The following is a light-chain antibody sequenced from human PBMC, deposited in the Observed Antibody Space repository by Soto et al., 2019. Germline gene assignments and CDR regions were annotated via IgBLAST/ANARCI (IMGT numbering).Light chain of an antibody. CDR2: DVT. Sequence: SALTQPASVSASPGQSITISCAGTSNDIGAYQYVSWYQHRPGKAPRLIIYDVTDRPSGVSSRFSGSKSDNSASLTISGLQTDDEADYYCSSFTTSLTVIFGGGTQLTVL. J-gene: IGLJ2*01. CDR1: SNDIGAYQY. V-gene: IGLV2-14*01. CDR3: SSFTTSLTVI.